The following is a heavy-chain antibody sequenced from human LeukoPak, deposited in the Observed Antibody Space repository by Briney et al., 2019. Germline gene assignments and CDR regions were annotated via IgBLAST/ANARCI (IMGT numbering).Heavy chain of an antibody. D-gene: IGHD6-19*01. V-gene: IGHV4-59*12. J-gene: IGHJ4*02. CDR1: GGSISSSY. CDR2: IDYSGST. Sequence: SETLSLTCTVSGGSISSSYWSWIRQPPGKGLEWIGFIDYSGSTTSNPSLKGRVIVSVDVSKNQLSLKLTSVTGADTAVYYCAGERGEEYSSGWYKRNYFDNWGQGIRVTVSS. CDR3: AGERGEEYSSGWYKRNYFDN.